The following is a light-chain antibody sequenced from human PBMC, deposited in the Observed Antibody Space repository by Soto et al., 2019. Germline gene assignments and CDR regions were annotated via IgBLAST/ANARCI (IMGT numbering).Light chain of an antibody. CDR3: QQLNTYPIT. CDR1: QGINTF. CDR2: AAS. J-gene: IGKJ5*01. V-gene: IGKV1-9*01. Sequence: IQLTQSPSSLSASVGDRVTITCRASQGINTFLAWYQQKAGKAPKLLIYAASTLQSGVPSRFSGSGSGTDFNLTISSLQSEDFATYYCQQLNTYPITFGQGTRLEIK.